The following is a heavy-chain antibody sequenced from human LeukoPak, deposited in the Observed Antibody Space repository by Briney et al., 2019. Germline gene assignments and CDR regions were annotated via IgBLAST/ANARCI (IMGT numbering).Heavy chain of an antibody. Sequence: PGESLRLSCAVSGLTFSDAWMSWVRQAPGKGLEWVSAISGSGGSTYYADSVKGRFTISRDNSKNTLYLQMNSLRAEDTAVYYCAKSHPHFDWLLGGVDYWGQGTLVTVSS. J-gene: IGHJ4*02. CDR1: GLTFSDAW. CDR3: AKSHPHFDWLLGGVDY. D-gene: IGHD3-9*01. V-gene: IGHV3-23*01. CDR2: ISGSGGST.